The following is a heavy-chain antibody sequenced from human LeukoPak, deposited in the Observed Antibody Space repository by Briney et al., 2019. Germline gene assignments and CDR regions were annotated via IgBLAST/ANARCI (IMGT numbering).Heavy chain of an antibody. Sequence: GGSLRLSCAASGLTFSSYAMSWVRQAPGKGLEWVSAISGSGGSTYYADSVKGRFTISRDNSKNTLYLQMNSLRAEDTAVYYCARSSNAAYFDYWGQGTLVTVSS. V-gene: IGHV3-23*01. CDR1: GLTFSSYA. J-gene: IGHJ4*02. CDR3: ARSSNAAYFDY. D-gene: IGHD1-1*01. CDR2: ISGSGGST.